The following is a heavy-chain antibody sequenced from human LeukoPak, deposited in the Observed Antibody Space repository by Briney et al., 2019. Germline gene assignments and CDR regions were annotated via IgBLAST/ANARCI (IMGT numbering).Heavy chain of an antibody. D-gene: IGHD6-13*01. J-gene: IGHJ6*02. CDR1: GYTFTGYY. V-gene: IGHV1-2*02. CDR3: ARGAGSRAGHGMDV. CDR2: INPNSGGT. Sequence: GASVKVSCKASGYTFTGYYTHWVRQAPGQGLEWMGWINPNSGGTNYAQKFQGRVTMTRDTSISTAYMELSRLRSDDTAVYYCARGAGSRAGHGMDVWGQGTTVTVSS.